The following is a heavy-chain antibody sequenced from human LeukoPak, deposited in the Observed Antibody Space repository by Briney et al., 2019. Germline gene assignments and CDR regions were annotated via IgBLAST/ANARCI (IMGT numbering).Heavy chain of an antibody. CDR3: ARTSIAAGIDY. V-gene: IGHV4-59*01. CDR1: GGSISSYY. CDR2: IYYSGST. J-gene: IGHJ4*02. Sequence: SETLSLTCTVSGGSISSYYWSWIRQPPGKGLEWIGYIYYSGSTNYNPSLKSRVTISVDTSKNQFSLKLSSVTAADTAVYYCARTSIAAGIDYWGQGTLVTVSS. D-gene: IGHD6-13*01.